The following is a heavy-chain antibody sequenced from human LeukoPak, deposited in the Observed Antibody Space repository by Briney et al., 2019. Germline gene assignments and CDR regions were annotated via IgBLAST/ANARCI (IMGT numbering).Heavy chain of an antibody. CDR3: ARVERITSGDDSIADY. CDR1: GYSISSGYY. D-gene: IGHD5-12*01. V-gene: IGHV4-38-2*01. J-gene: IGHJ4*02. Sequence: PSETLSLTCAVSGYSISSGYYWGWIRQPPGKGLEWIGSIYHSGSTYYNPSLKSRVTISVDPYTNQFSLNLSSVTAADPAVYYCARVERITSGDDSIADYWGQGTLVTVSS. CDR2: IYHSGST.